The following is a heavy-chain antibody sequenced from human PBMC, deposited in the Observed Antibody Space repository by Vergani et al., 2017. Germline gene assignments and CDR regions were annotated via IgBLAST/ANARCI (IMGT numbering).Heavy chain of an antibody. Sequence: QVQLQQWGAGLLKPSETLSLTCAVYGGSFSGYYWSWIRQPPGKGLEWIGEINHSGSTNYNPSLKSRVTISVDTSKNQFSLKLSSVTAADTAVYYCAGGGGFYAFDIWGQGTMVTVSS. J-gene: IGHJ3*02. CDR1: GGSFSGYY. CDR2: INHSGST. CDR3: AGGGGFYAFDI. D-gene: IGHD3-3*01. V-gene: IGHV4-34*01.